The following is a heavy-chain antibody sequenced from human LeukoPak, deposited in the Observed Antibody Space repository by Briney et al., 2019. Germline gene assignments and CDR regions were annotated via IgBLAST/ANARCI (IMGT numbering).Heavy chain of an antibody. CDR3: AKDESGGVVSFDY. J-gene: IGHJ4*02. CDR1: GLTFKYYA. Sequence: PGGSLRLSCAASGLTFKYYAMSWVRQAPGKGLEWVSAISGSGDSTFYADSVKGRFTISRDNSKNTLYLQMNSLRDEDTAVYYCAKDESGGVVSFDYWGQGTLVTVSS. CDR2: ISGSGDST. D-gene: IGHD3-3*01. V-gene: IGHV3-23*01.